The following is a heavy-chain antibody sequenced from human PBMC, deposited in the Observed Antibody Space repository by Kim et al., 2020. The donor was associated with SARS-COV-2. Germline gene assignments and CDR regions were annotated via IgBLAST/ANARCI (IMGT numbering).Heavy chain of an antibody. CDR2: IYTSGST. Sequence: SETLSLTCTVSGGSISSGSYYWSWIRQPAGKGLEWIGRIYTSGSTNYNPSLKSRVTISVDTSKNQFSLKLSSVTAADTAVYYCARDPVLAAAGEYAFDIWGQGTMVTVSS. V-gene: IGHV4-61*02. D-gene: IGHD6-13*01. CDR3: ARDPVLAAAGEYAFDI. CDR1: GGSISSGSYY. J-gene: IGHJ3*02.